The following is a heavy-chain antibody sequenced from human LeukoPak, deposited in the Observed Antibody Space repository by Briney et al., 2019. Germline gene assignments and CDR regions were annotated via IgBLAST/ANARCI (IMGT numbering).Heavy chain of an antibody. CDR3: AKLVGATPDWTFDY. V-gene: IGHV3-30*02. D-gene: IGHD1-26*01. J-gene: IGHJ4*02. Sequence: GESLRLSCAASGFTFSSYGMHWVRQAPGKGLEWVAFIRYDGSNKYYADSVKGRFTISRDNSKNTLYLQMNSLRAEDTAVYYCAKLVGATPDWTFDYWGQGTLVTVSS. CDR2: IRYDGSNK. CDR1: GFTFSSYG.